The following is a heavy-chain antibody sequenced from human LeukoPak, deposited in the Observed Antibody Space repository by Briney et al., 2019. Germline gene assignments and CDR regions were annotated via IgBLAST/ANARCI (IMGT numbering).Heavy chain of an antibody. CDR2: VNYRGTP. CDR1: GDSIGSTTTYY. J-gene: IGHJ4*02. V-gene: IGHV4-39*07. Sequence: SETLSLTCTVSGDSIGSTTTYYWGWIRQPPGKGLEWIENVNYRGTPHYNPSLTSRVTMSLDTSKNQFSLKLSSVTAADTAVYYCARKLGNCSGGSCYSNVYFDYWGQGTLVTVSS. CDR3: ARKLGNCSGGSCYSNVYFDY. D-gene: IGHD2-15*01.